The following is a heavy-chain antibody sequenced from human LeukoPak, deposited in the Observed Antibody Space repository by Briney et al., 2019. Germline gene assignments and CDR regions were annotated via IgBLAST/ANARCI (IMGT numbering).Heavy chain of an antibody. Sequence: PSETLSLTCTVSGYSISSGYYWGWIRQPPGKGLEWIGSIYHGGSTYYNPSLKSRVTISVDTSKNQFSLKLSSVTAADTAVYYCARDRAIVVVIARGIDYWGQGTLVTVSS. D-gene: IGHD2-21*01. CDR1: GYSISSGYY. CDR2: IYHGGST. V-gene: IGHV4-38-2*02. J-gene: IGHJ4*02. CDR3: ARDRAIVVVIARGIDY.